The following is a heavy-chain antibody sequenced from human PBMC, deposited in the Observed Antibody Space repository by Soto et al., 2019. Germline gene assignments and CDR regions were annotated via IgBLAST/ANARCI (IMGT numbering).Heavy chain of an antibody. V-gene: IGHV1-8*01. CDR2: MNPNSGNT. CDR3: ARGISPGTLYFYYGMDV. D-gene: IGHD6-13*01. CDR1: GYTFTSYD. J-gene: IGHJ6*02. Sequence: ASGKVSCKASGYTFTSYDINWVRQATGQGLEWMGWMNPNSGNTGYAQKFQGRVTMTRNTSISTAYMELSSLRSEDTAVYYCARGISPGTLYFYYGMDVWGQGTTVTVSS.